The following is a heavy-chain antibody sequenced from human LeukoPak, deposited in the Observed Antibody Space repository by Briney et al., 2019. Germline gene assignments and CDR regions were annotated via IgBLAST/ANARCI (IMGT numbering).Heavy chain of an antibody. CDR3: ARGVDDSSGYYYENWFDP. D-gene: IGHD3-22*01. CDR1: GGSVSSGSYY. Sequence: PSETLSLTCTVSGGSVSSGSYYWSWIRQPPGKGLEWIGYIYYSGSTNYNPSLKSRVTISVDTSKNQFSLKLSSVTAADTAVYYCARGVDDSSGYYYENWFDPWGQGTLVTVSS. V-gene: IGHV4-61*01. J-gene: IGHJ5*02. CDR2: IYYSGST.